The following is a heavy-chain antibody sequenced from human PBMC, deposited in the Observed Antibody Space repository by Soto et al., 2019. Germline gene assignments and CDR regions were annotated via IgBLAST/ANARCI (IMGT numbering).Heavy chain of an antibody. V-gene: IGHV3-7*04. CDR1: GLTFSSYS. D-gene: IGHD1-26*01. CDR2: IKQDGGEK. J-gene: IGHJ4*02. Sequence: GGSLRLSCAASGLTFSSYSMNWVRQAPGKGLEWVANIKQDGGEKNYVDSVKGRFTISRDNAKKSLYLQMNSLRAEDTAVYYCGRGLRDWDSGSYSYDYWGQGTLVTVSS. CDR3: GRGLRDWDSGSYSYDY.